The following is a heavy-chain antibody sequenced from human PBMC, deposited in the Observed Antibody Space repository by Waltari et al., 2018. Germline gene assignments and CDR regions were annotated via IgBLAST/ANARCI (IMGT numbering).Heavy chain of an antibody. V-gene: IGHV4-61*01. Sequence: QVQLQESGPGLVKPSETLSLTCTVSGDSVSSSYYWSWIRQPPGKGLEWIGYIYYSGSTNYNPSLKSRVTISVDTSKNKFSLKLNSVTAADTAVYYCARASRGSGFYYGYFDLWGRGTLVIVSS. CDR2: IYYSGST. J-gene: IGHJ2*01. CDR1: GDSVSSSYY. CDR3: ARASRGSGFYYGYFDL. D-gene: IGHD3-3*01.